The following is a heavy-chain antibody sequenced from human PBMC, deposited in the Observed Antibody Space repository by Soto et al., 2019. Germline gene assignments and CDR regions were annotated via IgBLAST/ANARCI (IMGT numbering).Heavy chain of an antibody. CDR3: ARLEVVYVTSRYNYHGMDV. Sequence: SETLSLTCTVSGVSLISSNYFWAWIRQPPGKGLEWIGTIYYSGSTSYNPSLESRVAISVDTSKNQFSLRVTSVTAADTAVYYCARLEVVYVTSRYNYHGMDVWGQGTTVTVSS. J-gene: IGHJ6*02. CDR2: IYYSGST. CDR1: GVSLISSNYF. V-gene: IGHV4-39*01. D-gene: IGHD2-8*02.